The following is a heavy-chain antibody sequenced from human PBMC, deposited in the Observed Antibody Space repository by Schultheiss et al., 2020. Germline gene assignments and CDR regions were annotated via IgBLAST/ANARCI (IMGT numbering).Heavy chain of an antibody. J-gene: IGHJ4*02. D-gene: IGHD4-11*01. V-gene: IGHV3-9*01. CDR3: ARGGHSNYYFDY. CDR1: GFTFDDYA. Sequence: SCAASGFTFDDYAMHWVRQAPGKGLEWVSGISWNSGSIGYADSVKGRFTISRDNAKNSLYLQMNSLRAEDTALYYCARGGHSNYYFDYWGQGTLVTVSS. CDR2: ISWNSGSI.